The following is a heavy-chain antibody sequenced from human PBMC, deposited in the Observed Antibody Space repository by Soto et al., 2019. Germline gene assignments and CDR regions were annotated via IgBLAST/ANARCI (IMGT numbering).Heavy chain of an antibody. D-gene: IGHD3-9*01. Sequence: GESLKISCKGSGYSFTSYWIGWVRQMPGKGLEWMGIIYPGDSDTRYSPSFQGQVTISADKSISTAYLQWSSLKASDTAMYYCARMVASYYDILTGYYWFDPWGQGTLVTVSS. J-gene: IGHJ5*02. V-gene: IGHV5-51*01. CDR2: IYPGDSDT. CDR3: ARMVASYYDILTGYYWFDP. CDR1: GYSFTSYW.